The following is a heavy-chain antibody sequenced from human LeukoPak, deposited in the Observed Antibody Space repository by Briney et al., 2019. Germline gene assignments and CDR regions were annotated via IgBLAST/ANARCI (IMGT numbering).Heavy chain of an antibody. CDR1: GFTFRNYR. Sequence: GGSLRLSCAASGFTFRNYRMNWVRQAPGKGLEWVSGISGSGDNTLYAASVKGRFTISRDNSKNTLYLEMNSLRAEDTAIYYCAKMKGHPLQKYYMDVWGQGTTVTVSS. CDR3: AKMKGHPLQKYYMDV. D-gene: IGHD2/OR15-2a*01. CDR2: ISGSGDNT. J-gene: IGHJ6*01. V-gene: IGHV3-23*01.